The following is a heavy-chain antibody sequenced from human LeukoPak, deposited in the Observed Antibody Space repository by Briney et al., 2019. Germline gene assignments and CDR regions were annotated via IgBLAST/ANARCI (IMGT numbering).Heavy chain of an antibody. CDR1: GFPFSSYW. CDR3: ARDGSGSYDFWSGYQVNWFDP. D-gene: IGHD3-3*01. J-gene: IGHJ5*02. CDR2: IDSDGSAT. V-gene: IGHV3-74*01. Sequence: HPGGSLRLSCSASGFPFSSYWIHWVRQAPGKGLVWVSRIDSDGSATNYADSVRGRFTISRDNAKNSLYLQMNSLRAEDTAVYYCARDGSGSYDFWSGYQVNWFDPWGQGTLVTVSS.